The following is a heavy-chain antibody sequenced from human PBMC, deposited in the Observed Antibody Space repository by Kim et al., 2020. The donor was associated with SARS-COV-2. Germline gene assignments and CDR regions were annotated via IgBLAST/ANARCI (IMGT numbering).Heavy chain of an antibody. CDR3: EGYNYDIPFDY. D-gene: IGHD5-18*01. Sequence: GGSLRLSCEASGFNFNKTYMSWVRQAPGKGLEWLGRIKSKTDGGTISYAAPVKGKFSISRDDSKNMLYLQMSSLQTEDTAVYHCEGYNYDIPFDYWGQGTLVTVSS. V-gene: IGHV3-15*01. CDR1: GFNFNKTY. CDR2: IKSKTDGGTI. J-gene: IGHJ4*02.